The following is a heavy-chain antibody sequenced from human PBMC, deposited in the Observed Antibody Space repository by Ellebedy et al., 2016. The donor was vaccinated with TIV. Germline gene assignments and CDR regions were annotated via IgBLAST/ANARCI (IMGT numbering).Heavy chain of an antibody. J-gene: IGHJ3*02. D-gene: IGHD1-26*01. CDR2: IHSDGSIT. CDR3: ARDSRWSTTAPGAFDI. CDR1: GFTFSSFW. Sequence: PGGSLRLSCAASGFTFSSFWMHWVRQAPGKGLVWVSRIHSDGSITTYADSAKGRFTISRDNAKNTVHLQMNSLRAEDTAVYYCARDSRWSTTAPGAFDIWGQGTMVTVSS. V-gene: IGHV3-74*01.